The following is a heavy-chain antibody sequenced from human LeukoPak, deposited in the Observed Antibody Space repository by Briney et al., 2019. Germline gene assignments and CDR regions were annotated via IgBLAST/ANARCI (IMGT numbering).Heavy chain of an antibody. CDR2: ISWNSGST. V-gene: IGHV3-9*01. J-gene: IGHJ3*02. Sequence: PGGSLRLSCAASGFTFDDYAMHWVRQAPGKGLEWVSGISWNSGSTGYADSVKGRFTISRDNAKNSLYLQMNSLRAEDTALYYCAKDLVGATYEGAFDIWGQGTMVTVSS. CDR1: GFTFDDYA. D-gene: IGHD1-26*01. CDR3: AKDLVGATYEGAFDI.